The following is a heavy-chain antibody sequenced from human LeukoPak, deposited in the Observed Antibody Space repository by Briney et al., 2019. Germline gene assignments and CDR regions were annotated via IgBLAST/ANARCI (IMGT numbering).Heavy chain of an antibody. CDR1: GGSISSYY. Sequence: SETLSLTCTVSGGSISSYYWNWIRQPPGKGLEWIGYIYYSGSTKYNPSLKSRVTISVDTSKNQFSLKLSSVTAADTAVYYCARVRAGLFLPRGWFDPWGQGTLVTVSS. CDR3: ARVRAGLFLPRGWFDP. CDR2: IYYSGST. D-gene: IGHD6-19*01. V-gene: IGHV4-59*01. J-gene: IGHJ5*02.